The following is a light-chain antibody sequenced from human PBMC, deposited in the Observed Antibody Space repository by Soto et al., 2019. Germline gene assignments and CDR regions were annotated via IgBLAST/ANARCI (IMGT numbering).Light chain of an antibody. J-gene: IGKJ1*01. V-gene: IGKV3-20*01. CDR3: QQYSSSRT. CDR2: GAS. Sequence: EIVSTQSPGILSSSPGERATLSCRASQSVSNDFLAWYQQKPGQAPRLLIYGASTRATDVTDRFSGSGSETDFTLTITRLEPEDFAMYYCQQYSSSRTFGQGTKVDI. CDR1: QSVSNDF.